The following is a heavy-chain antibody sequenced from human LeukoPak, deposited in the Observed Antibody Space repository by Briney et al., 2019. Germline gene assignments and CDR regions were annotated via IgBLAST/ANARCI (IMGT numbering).Heavy chain of an antibody. Sequence: PSETLSLTCTVSGGSISSYYWSWIRQPPGKGLEWIGYIYYSGSTNYNPSLKSRVTISVDTSKNQFSLKLSSVTAADTAVYYCARLKSMSGSDYWGQGTLVTVSS. J-gene: IGHJ4*02. CDR3: ARLKSMSGSDY. D-gene: IGHD6-25*01. CDR2: IYYSGST. V-gene: IGHV4-59*01. CDR1: GGSISSYY.